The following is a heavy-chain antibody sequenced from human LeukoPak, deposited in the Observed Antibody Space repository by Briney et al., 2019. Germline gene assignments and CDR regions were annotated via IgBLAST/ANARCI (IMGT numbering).Heavy chain of an antibody. J-gene: IGHJ4*02. V-gene: IGHV3-23*01. CDR3: AKVPVVFVTPYYFDY. CDR1: GFTFSSYA. D-gene: IGHD3-3*01. Sequence: GGSLTLSCAASGFTFSSYAMSWVRHAPGKGLEWVSAISGSGGSTYYADSVRGRFTISRDNSKNTLYLQMNSLRAEDTAVYYCAKVPVVFVTPYYFDYWGQGTLVTVSS. CDR2: ISGSGGST.